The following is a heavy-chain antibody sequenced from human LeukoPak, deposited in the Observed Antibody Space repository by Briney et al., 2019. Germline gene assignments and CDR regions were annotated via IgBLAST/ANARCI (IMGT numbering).Heavy chain of an antibody. Sequence: ESGPTLVKPTQTLTLTCTFSGFSLSTSGMCVSWIRQPPGKALEWLARIDWDDDKYYSTSLKTRLTISKDTSKNQVVLTMTNMDPVDTATYYCARILYYYDSSGQLGYFDYWGQGTLVTVSS. CDR2: IDWDDDK. CDR3: ARILYYYDSSGQLGYFDY. CDR1: GFSLSTSGMC. D-gene: IGHD3-22*01. V-gene: IGHV2-70*11. J-gene: IGHJ4*02.